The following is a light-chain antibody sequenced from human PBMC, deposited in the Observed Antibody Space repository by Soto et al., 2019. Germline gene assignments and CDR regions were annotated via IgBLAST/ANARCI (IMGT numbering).Light chain of an antibody. Sequence: EIVLTQSPGTLSLSPGERATLSCRASQSVSSSYLAWYQQKPGQAPRLLIYGASSRATSIPDRFSGSGYGTDFTLTISRLEPEDSAVYYCQQYGSSAWTFGQGTKVEIK. CDR1: QSVSSSY. CDR2: GAS. J-gene: IGKJ1*01. V-gene: IGKV3-20*01. CDR3: QQYGSSAWT.